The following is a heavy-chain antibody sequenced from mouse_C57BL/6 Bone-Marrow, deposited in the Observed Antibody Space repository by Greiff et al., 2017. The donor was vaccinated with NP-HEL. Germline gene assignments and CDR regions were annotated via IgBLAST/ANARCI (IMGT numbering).Heavy chain of an antibody. Sequence: EVQGVESGGDLVKPGGSLKLSCAASGFTFSSYGMSWVRQTPDKRLEWVATISSGGSYTYYPDSVKGRFTISRDNAKNTLYLQMSSLKSEDTAMYYCARHYTSMDYWGQGTSVTVSS. CDR2: ISSGGSYT. J-gene: IGHJ4*01. V-gene: IGHV5-6*01. CDR3: ARHYTSMDY. CDR1: GFTFSSYG.